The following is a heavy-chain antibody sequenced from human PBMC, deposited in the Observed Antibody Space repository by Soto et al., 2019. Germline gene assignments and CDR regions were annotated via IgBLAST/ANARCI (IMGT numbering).Heavy chain of an antibody. Sequence: ASVKVSCKVSGYTLTELSMHWVRQAPGKGLEWMGGFDPEDGETIYAQKFQGRVTMTEDTSTDTAYMELSSLRSEDTAVYYCATVPRHHPYSSSWPFDYWGQGTLVTVSS. V-gene: IGHV1-24*01. D-gene: IGHD6-13*01. CDR2: FDPEDGET. CDR3: ATVPRHHPYSSSWPFDY. J-gene: IGHJ4*02. CDR1: GYTLTELS.